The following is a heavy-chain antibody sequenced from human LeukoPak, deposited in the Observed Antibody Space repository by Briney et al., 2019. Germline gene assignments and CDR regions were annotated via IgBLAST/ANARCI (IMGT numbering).Heavy chain of an antibody. Sequence: ASVKVSCKASGYNFTNYGISWVRQAPGHGLEWIGWISVYSGDTNYAWKVMDRVTLTTDTSTNTAYLELRSLRSDDTAFYFCVRAPSFGDYGGDYWGQGTLVTVSS. CDR2: ISVYSGDT. J-gene: IGHJ4*02. D-gene: IGHD4-17*01. V-gene: IGHV1-18*01. CDR3: VRAPSFGDYGGDY. CDR1: GYNFTNYG.